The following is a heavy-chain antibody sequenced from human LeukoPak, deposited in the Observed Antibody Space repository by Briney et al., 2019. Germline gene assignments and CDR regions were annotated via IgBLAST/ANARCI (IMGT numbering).Heavy chain of an antibody. CDR2: IFSSGST. D-gene: IGHD3-9*01. V-gene: IGHV4-59*08. CDR3: ARLTRFLTAYYPSP. Sequence: PSETLSLTCTVSGGSVTGYYWSWIRQPPGKGLEWVGYIFSSGSTNYNPSLKSRVTISLDTSKSQFSLKLISVTASDTAVYYCARLTRFLTAYYPSPWGQGTLVTVSS. CDR1: GGSVTGYY. J-gene: IGHJ5*02.